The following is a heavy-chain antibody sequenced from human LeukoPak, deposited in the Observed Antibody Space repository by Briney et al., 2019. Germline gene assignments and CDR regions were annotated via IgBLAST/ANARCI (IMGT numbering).Heavy chain of an antibody. CDR2: ISAYNGNT. V-gene: IGHV1-18*01. D-gene: IGHD2-15*01. Sequence: GASVKVSCKASGYTYTSYGISWVRQAPGQGLEWMGWISAYNGNTNYAQKLQGRVTITTDTSTSTAYMELRSLRSDDTAVYYCARQGYCSRGSCYWSGWFDPWGQGTLVTVSS. CDR1: GYTYTSYG. CDR3: ARQGYCSRGSCYWSGWFDP. J-gene: IGHJ5*02.